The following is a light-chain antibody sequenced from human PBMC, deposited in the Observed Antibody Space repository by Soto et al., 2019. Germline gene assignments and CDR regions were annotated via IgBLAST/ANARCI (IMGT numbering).Light chain of an antibody. CDR3: QQYCSSPRT. Sequence: EIVLTQSPGTLSLSPGERATLSCRASQSVSSSYLAWYQQKPGQAPRLLIYGASSRATGIPDRFSGSGSGTDFTITISRLEPADFAVYYCQQYCSSPRTFGQGTKVEIK. CDR2: GAS. J-gene: IGKJ1*01. CDR1: QSVSSSY. V-gene: IGKV3-20*01.